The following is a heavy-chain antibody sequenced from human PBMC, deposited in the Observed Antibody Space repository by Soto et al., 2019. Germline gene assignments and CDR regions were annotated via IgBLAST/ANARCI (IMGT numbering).Heavy chain of an antibody. Sequence: PGESLKISCKGSGYSFAGYWITWVRQKPGKGLEWMGRIDPSDSQTYYSPSFRGHVTISATKSITTVFLQWSSLRASDTAMYYCARQIYDSENGPNFQYYFDSWGQGTPVTVSS. CDR2: IDPSDSQT. CDR1: GYSFAGYW. D-gene: IGHD5-12*01. CDR3: ARQIYDSENGPNFQYYFDS. V-gene: IGHV5-10-1*01. J-gene: IGHJ4*02.